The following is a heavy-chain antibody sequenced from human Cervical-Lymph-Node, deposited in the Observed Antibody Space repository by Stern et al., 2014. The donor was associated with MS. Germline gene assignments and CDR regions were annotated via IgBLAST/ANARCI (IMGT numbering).Heavy chain of an antibody. CDR1: ESTFSDSG. CDR2: IRSQTNNYAT. Sequence: EVQLEESGGGLVQPGGSLKLSCAASESTFSDSGVHWVRQASGKGLEWVGHIRSQTNNYATEIAASLKGRFTISRDDSKNTAYLQMNSLKTEDTAVYYCLIQEWLVFVWGQGTLVTVSS. J-gene: IGHJ1*01. V-gene: IGHV3-73*01. CDR3: LIQEWLVFV. D-gene: IGHD3-3*01.